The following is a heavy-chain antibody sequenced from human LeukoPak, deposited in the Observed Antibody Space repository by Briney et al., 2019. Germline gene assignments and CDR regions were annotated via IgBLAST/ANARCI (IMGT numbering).Heavy chain of an antibody. V-gene: IGHV3-21*01. Sequence: GGSLRLSCAASGFTFSSYSMNWVRQAPGKGLEWVSSISNSSSYIYYADSVKGRFTISRDNAKNSLYLQMNRLRAEDTAVYYCARGITMVRGAPSHNWFDPWGQGTLVTVSS. CDR2: ISNSSSYI. D-gene: IGHD3-10*01. CDR3: ARGITMVRGAPSHNWFDP. CDR1: GFTFSSYS. J-gene: IGHJ5*02.